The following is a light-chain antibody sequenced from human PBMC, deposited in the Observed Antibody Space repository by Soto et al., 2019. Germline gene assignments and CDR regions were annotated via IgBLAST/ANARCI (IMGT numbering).Light chain of an antibody. CDR2: GAS. CDR1: QSVSRSY. J-gene: IGKJ1*01. CDR3: HHYET. V-gene: IGKV3-20*01. Sequence: EIVLTQSPGTLSFTPVDRATLSCRASQSVSRSYLGWYQQKPGQAPRLLMYGASIRAAGVPDRFSGSGSGTEFTLTISRLEPEDFTVYYCHHYETFGQGTKV.